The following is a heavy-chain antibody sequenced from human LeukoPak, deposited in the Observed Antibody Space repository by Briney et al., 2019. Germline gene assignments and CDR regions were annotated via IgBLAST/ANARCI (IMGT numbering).Heavy chain of an antibody. J-gene: IGHJ4*02. V-gene: IGHV3-21*06. CDR1: GITFSSYN. Sequence: GGSLRLSCAASGITFSSYNMNWVRQAPGKGLEWVSSISSSSSYIDYADSVKGRFTISRDNAKNSLYLQMNSLRAEDTAVYYCASYDYWGQGTLVTVSS. CDR3: ASYDY. CDR2: ISSSSSYI.